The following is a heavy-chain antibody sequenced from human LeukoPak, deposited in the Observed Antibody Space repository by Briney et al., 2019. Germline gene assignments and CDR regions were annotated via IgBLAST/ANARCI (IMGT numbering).Heavy chain of an antibody. CDR2: IYYSGST. J-gene: IGHJ3*02. Sequence: SETLSLTCTVSGGSISIYYWSWIRQPPGKGPEWIGYIYYSGSTNYNPSLKSRVTISLNTSKNQFSLKLSSVTAADTAVYYCARVRGYSYGDLFVEDAFDIWGQGTMVTVSS. V-gene: IGHV4-59*01. D-gene: IGHD5-18*01. CDR1: GGSISIYY. CDR3: ARVRGYSYGDLFVEDAFDI.